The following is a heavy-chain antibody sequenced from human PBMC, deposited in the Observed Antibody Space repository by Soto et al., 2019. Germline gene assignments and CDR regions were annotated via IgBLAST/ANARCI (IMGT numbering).Heavy chain of an antibody. J-gene: IGHJ4*02. Sequence: EVQLLQSGGGLVQPGGSLRLSCAGSGFIFSNYAMGWVRQAPGKGLEWVSVISGSGISSYYADSVRSRFTISRDSSKNTVYLQMNSLRAEDTAVYYCSKRIAVVQGEDCWGQGALVTVSS. CDR1: GFIFSNYA. CDR2: ISGSGISS. V-gene: IGHV3-23*01. CDR3: SKRIAVVQGEDC. D-gene: IGHD6-19*01.